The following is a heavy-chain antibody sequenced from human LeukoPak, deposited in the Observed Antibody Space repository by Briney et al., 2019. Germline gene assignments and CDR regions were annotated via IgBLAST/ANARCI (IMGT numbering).Heavy chain of an antibody. Sequence: GGYLRLSCAASGFTFSSYSMNWVRQAPGKGPEWVSSISSSSSYIYYADTVKGRFTISRDNAKNSLYLQMNSLRAEDTAVYYCARRAAPIAAFDIWGQGTMVTVSS. J-gene: IGHJ3*02. V-gene: IGHV3-21*01. CDR3: ARRAAPIAAFDI. D-gene: IGHD6-13*01. CDR2: ISSSSSYI. CDR1: GFTFSSYS.